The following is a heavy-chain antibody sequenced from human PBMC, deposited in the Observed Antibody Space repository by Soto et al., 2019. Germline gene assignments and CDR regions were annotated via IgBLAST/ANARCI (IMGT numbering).Heavy chain of an antibody. CDR2: ISTRSNYI. D-gene: IGHD1-26*01. CDR3: AREEVGAVPTN. CDR1: GFTFSSYN. J-gene: IGHJ4*02. Sequence: PGGSLRLSCAASGFTFSSYNMNWVRQAPGKGLEWVSSISTRSNYIYYADSVKGRFTTSRDNAKNSLYLQMNSLRVEDTAIYHCAREEVGAVPTNWGQGTLVTVSS. V-gene: IGHV3-21*01.